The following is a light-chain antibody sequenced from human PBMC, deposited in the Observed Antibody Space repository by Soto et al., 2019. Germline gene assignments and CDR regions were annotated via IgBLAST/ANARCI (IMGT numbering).Light chain of an antibody. J-gene: IGKJ1*01. CDR1: QSVSTNF. CDR3: QQYGRTSWT. CDR2: GAS. Sequence: EIVLTQSPGTLSLSPGEGATLSCRASQSVSTNFFAWYQQKPGQAPRLLIYGASTRATGIPDRFSGSGSGKVFTLIISRLEPEDFAVYYCQQYGRTSWTFGQGTKVDIK. V-gene: IGKV3-20*01.